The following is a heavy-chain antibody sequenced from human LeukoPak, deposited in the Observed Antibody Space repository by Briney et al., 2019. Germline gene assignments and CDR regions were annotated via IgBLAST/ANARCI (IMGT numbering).Heavy chain of an antibody. CDR2: IYYSGST. CDR1: GGSISRYY. Sequence: PSETLSLTCTVSGGSISRYYWSWIRQPPGKGLEWIGYIYYSGSTKYKPSLKSRVNISVDKTKNQFTLKLSSLTAALTVVDYCVSGRFLDAFDISGQGKMVTVSS. CDR3: VSGRFLDAFDI. D-gene: IGHD3-3*01. J-gene: IGHJ3*02. V-gene: IGHV4-59*01.